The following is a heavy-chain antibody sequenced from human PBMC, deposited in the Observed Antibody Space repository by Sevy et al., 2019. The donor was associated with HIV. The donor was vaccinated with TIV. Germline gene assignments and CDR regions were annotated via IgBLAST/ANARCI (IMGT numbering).Heavy chain of an antibody. V-gene: IGHV3-13*01. CDR1: GFTFSNAW. Sequence: GGSLRLSCAASGFTFSNAWMSWVRHVTGKGLEWVSGVGPAGDTFYPGSVKGRFTISRENAKNSLYLQMNNLRAGDTAVYYCTRSGGYSDYGMDVWGQGTTVTVSS. CDR2: VGPAGDT. D-gene: IGHD5-12*01. CDR3: TRSGGYSDYGMDV. J-gene: IGHJ6*02.